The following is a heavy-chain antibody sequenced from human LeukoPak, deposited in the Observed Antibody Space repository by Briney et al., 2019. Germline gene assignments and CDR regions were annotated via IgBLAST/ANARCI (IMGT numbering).Heavy chain of an antibody. D-gene: IGHD3-9*01. Sequence: SVKVSCKASGGSFSSYAISWVRQAPGQGREWMGGIIPIFGTANYAQKFQGGVTITADESTSTAYMELSSLRSEDTAVYYCARDGGYDILTGYWGFDYWGQGTLVTVSS. CDR2: IIPIFGTA. V-gene: IGHV1-69*13. CDR1: GGSFSSYA. J-gene: IGHJ4*02. CDR3: ARDGGYDILTGYWGFDY.